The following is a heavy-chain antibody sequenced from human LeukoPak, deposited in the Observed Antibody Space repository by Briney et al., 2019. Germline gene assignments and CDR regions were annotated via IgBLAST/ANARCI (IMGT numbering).Heavy chain of an antibody. Sequence: AGGSLRLSCAASGFTYSNYAMHWVRHAPGKGLEWVSGISWNSGSIGYADSVKGRFTISRDNAKNSLYLQMNSLRAEDTALYYCAKDTGYDSSGSIFDYWGQGTLVTVSS. CDR1: GFTYSNYA. J-gene: IGHJ4*02. CDR2: ISWNSGSI. D-gene: IGHD3-22*01. CDR3: AKDTGYDSSGSIFDY. V-gene: IGHV3-9*01.